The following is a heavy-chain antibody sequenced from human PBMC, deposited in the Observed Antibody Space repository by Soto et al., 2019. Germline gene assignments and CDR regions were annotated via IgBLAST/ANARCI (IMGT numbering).Heavy chain of an antibody. D-gene: IGHD2-15*01. CDR2: VYSTGST. CDR3: AKDMRGLLPHPTQISQGFDP. Sequence: SETLSLTCTVTGASIRGSYYFWSWIRQPPGEGLEWLGYVYSTGSTYYNPSLKSRISMSVDTSKNQFSLILSSVSAADTAVYYCAKDMRGLLPHPTQISQGFDPWGQGTLVTVSS. V-gene: IGHV4-30-4*08. CDR1: GASIRGSYYF. J-gene: IGHJ5*02.